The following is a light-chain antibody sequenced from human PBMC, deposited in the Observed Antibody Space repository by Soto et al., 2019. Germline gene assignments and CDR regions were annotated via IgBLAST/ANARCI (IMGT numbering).Light chain of an antibody. CDR1: QSISNW. V-gene: IGKV1-5*01. J-gene: IGKJ1*01. Sequence: PMGEIPASQDRHVGDRVTIPCRASQSISNWLAWYQQKPGTAPKLLIYHASTLESGVPSRSSSSRSGTEVSRLGSSLQPHYRATDSPLQNYRYSFGQGTKVDIK. CDR3: LQNYRYS. CDR2: HAS.